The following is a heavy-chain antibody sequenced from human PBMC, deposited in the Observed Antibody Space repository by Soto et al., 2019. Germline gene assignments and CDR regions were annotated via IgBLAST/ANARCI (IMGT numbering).Heavy chain of an antibody. V-gene: IGHV3-30*18. CDR1: GFTFSSYG. CDR3: AKDTNNDSSDYGLGFFEY. Sequence: QVQLVESGGGVVQPGRSLRLSCAASGFTFSSYGMHWVRQAPGKRLEWVAVISYDGSNKYYPDSVKGQFTISRDNSKNTLYLQMNSLRAEDTAVYYCAKDTNNDSSDYGLGFFEYWGQGPLVTVSS. CDR2: ISYDGSNK. J-gene: IGHJ4*02. D-gene: IGHD3-22*01.